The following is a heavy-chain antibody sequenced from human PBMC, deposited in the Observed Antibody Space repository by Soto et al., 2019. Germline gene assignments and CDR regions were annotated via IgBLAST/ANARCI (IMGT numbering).Heavy chain of an antibody. CDR2: ISGSGGST. Sequence: GGSLRLSCAASGFTFSSYAMSWVRQAPGKGLEWVSAISGSGGSTYYADSVKGRFTISRDNSKNTLYLQMNSLRAEDTAVYYCAKVYLPGVPARGWFDPWGQGALVTVSS. D-gene: IGHD2-2*01. J-gene: IGHJ5*02. CDR3: AKVYLPGVPARGWFDP. V-gene: IGHV3-23*01. CDR1: GFTFSSYA.